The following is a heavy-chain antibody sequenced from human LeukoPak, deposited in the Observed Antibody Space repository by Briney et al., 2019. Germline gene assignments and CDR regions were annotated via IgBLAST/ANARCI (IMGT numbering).Heavy chain of an antibody. CDR1: GFTFGNAW. CDR3: TAPPFLEGDTSGY. Sequence: PGGSLRLSCAASGFTFGNAWMIWVRQAPGKGLEWVGRIKSKTDGETTDYAAPVKGRFTISRDDSKNTLHLQMNSLKTEDTAVYYCTAPPFLEGDTSGYWGQGTLVTVSS. V-gene: IGHV3-15*01. J-gene: IGHJ4*02. D-gene: IGHD1-26*01. CDR2: IKSKTDGETT.